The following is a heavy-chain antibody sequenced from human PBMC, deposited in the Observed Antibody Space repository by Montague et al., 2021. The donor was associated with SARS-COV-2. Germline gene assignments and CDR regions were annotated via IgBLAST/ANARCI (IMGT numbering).Heavy chain of an antibody. CDR3: ASSGITLTGLDAFDI. J-gene: IGHJ3*02. D-gene: IGHD3-9*01. CDR1: GDSVSSKSVA. Sequence: SAISGDSVSSKSVAWNWIRQSPSRGLEWLGRTYYRSKWDSDYAESVKRRLVITPDTSKNQVSLQSNSVIPEDTAVYFCASSGITLTGLDAFDIWGQGTMVTVSS. CDR2: TYYRSKWDS. V-gene: IGHV6-1*01.